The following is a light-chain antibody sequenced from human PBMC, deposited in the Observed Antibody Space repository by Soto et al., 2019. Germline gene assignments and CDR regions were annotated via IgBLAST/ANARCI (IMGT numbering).Light chain of an antibody. V-gene: IGKV3-20*01. J-gene: IGKJ2*01. Sequence: EIVLTQSPGTLSLSPGERATLSCRTSQSVNSAHLAWYRQRPGQTPSLLIYAASKRAAGTPDRFSGGGTGTDFTLTISRLEPEDFAMYLCQHYGWSPQFGQGTKLEI. CDR3: QHYGWSPQ. CDR2: AAS. CDR1: QSVNSAH.